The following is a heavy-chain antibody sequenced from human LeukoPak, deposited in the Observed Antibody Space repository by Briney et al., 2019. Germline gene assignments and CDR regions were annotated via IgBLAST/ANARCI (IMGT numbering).Heavy chain of an antibody. D-gene: IGHD2-15*01. V-gene: IGHV3-7*01. CDR3: VREASGGSKGVSGIFDI. CDR1: GFTFTNYW. CDR2: IKQDRSEK. Sequence: GGSLRLSCAASGFTFTNYWMSWVRQAPGKGLELVANIKQDRSEKYYVDSVKGRFTISRDNAKNSLYLQMNSLRAEDTAVYHCVREASGGSKGVSGIFDIWGQGTLVTVSS. J-gene: IGHJ3*02.